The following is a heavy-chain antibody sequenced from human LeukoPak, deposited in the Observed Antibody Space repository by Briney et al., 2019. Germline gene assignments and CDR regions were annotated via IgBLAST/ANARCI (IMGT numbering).Heavy chain of an antibody. CDR2: ISSSGGST. CDR3: AKIRSGGYYPDAFDI. V-gene: IGHV3-23*01. J-gene: IGHJ3*02. CDR1: GFTFSSYA. Sequence: GGSLRLSCAASGFTFSSYAMSWVRQAPGKGLEWVSAISSSGGSTYYADSVKGRFTISRDNSKNTLYLQMNSLRAEDTAVYYCAKIRSGGYYPDAFDIWGQGTMVTVSS. D-gene: IGHD3-22*01.